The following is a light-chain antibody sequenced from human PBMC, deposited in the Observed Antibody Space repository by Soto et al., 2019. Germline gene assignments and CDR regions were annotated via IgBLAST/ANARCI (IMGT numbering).Light chain of an antibody. J-gene: IGKJ3*01. CDR2: NAS. CDR1: QSVRIC. CDR3: QQCSNWPFT. V-gene: IGKV3-11*01. Sequence: EIVLTQSPATLSLSPVERAILSCRASQSVRICLAGYQQKAGQVPMLLIYNASKRATGLPARFSGSVSGTDFTLTIDTVEPEDFAVYYGQQCSNWPFTFGPGTKVDL.